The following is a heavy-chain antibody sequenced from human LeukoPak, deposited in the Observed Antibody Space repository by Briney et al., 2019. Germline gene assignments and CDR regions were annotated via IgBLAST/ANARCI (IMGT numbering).Heavy chain of an antibody. D-gene: IGHD6-19*01. CDR1: GFTFTSYA. CDR2: ISYDGGNK. J-gene: IGHJ6*02. V-gene: IGHV3-30-3*01. CDR3: ARVDSSGWLIYGMDV. Sequence: PERSPRLSCAASGFTFTSYAFHWVRQAPGKGLEWVAAISYDGGNKLYADSVKGRFTIFRDNSKNTVYLQMTSLRAEDTAVFFCARVDSSGWLIYGMDVWGQGTTVIVSS.